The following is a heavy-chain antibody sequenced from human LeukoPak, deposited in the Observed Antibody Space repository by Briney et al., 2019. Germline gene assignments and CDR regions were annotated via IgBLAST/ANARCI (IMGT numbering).Heavy chain of an antibody. CDR2: ISAYNGNT. D-gene: IGHD1-26*01. Sequence: ASVKVSCKASGYTFTSYGISWVRQAPGQGLEWMGWISAYNGNTNYAQKLQGRVTMTTDTSTSTAYMELRSLSSVTAADTAVYYCARASGSYSTIHFDYWGQGTLVTVSS. V-gene: IGHV1-18*01. CDR3: ARASGSYSTIHFDY. J-gene: IGHJ4*02. CDR1: GYTFTSYG.